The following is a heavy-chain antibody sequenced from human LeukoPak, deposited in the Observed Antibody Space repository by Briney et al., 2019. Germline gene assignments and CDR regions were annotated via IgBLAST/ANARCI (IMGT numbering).Heavy chain of an antibody. D-gene: IGHD4-23*01. CDR3: ARLYGGKSYYFDY. CDR2: ISSSGSTI. J-gene: IGHJ4*02. V-gene: IGHV3-48*03. Sequence: PGGSLRLSCAASGFTFSTYEMKWVRQAPGKGLEWVSYISSSGSTIYYADSVKGRFTISRDNAKNSLYLQMNSLRADDTAVYYCARLYGGKSYYFDYWGQGTLVTVSS. CDR1: GFTFSTYE.